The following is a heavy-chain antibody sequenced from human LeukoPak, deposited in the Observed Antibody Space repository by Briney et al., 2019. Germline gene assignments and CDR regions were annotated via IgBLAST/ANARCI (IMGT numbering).Heavy chain of an antibody. CDR3: AKSRYCSSTSCQIDY. Sequence: PGGSLRLSCAASGFTFSSYAMSWVRQAPGKGLERVSVISGSGGTTYYADPVKGRFPISRDNSKTTLYLQMNSLRAEDTAVYYCAKSRYCSSTSCQIDYWGPGTLVTVSS. CDR2: ISGSGGTT. CDR1: GFTFSSYA. J-gene: IGHJ4*02. D-gene: IGHD2-2*01. V-gene: IGHV3-23*01.